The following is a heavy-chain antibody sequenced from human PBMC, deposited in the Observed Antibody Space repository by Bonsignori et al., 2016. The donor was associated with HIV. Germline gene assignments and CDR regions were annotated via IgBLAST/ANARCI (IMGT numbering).Heavy chain of an antibody. Sequence: DVQLVESGGDLVQPGGALRLSCEASGFNFRTFTMNWVRQAPGKGLEWISYISSRSGTIHYADSVKGRFTISRDNLKNSLYLQMNRLRVDDTAVYFCARETNDMDVWGRGTMVTVSS. V-gene: IGHV3-48*01. J-gene: IGHJ6*03. CDR1: GFNFRTFT. CDR3: ARETNDMDV. CDR2: ISSRSGTI. D-gene: IGHD1-1*01.